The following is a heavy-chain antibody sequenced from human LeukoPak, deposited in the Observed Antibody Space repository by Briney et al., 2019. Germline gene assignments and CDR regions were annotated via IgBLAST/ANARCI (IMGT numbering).Heavy chain of an antibody. CDR3: ARTYYYDSSGYYFNLGAFDI. D-gene: IGHD3-22*01. V-gene: IGHV4-38-2*02. J-gene: IGHJ3*02. Sequence: SETLSLTCTVSGYSISSGYYWGWIRQPPGKGLEWIGSIYHSGSTYYNPSLKSRVTISVDTSKNQFSLKLSSVTAADTAVYYCARTYYYDSSGYYFNLGAFDIWGQGTMVTVSS. CDR1: GYSISSGYY. CDR2: IYHSGST.